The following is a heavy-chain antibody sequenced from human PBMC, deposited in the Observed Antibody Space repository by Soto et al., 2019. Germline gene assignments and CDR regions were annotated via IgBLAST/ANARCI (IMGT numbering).Heavy chain of an antibody. CDR1: GFTFSNSG. V-gene: IGHV3-23*01. CDR2: ISNSGGST. CDR3: AKATSNFDS. Sequence: EVQLLECGGGLVQPGGSLRLSCAASGFTFSNSGMNWVRQAPGKGLEWVSSISNSGGSTFYADSVKGRFTISRDNSKNTLYLQMNGLRADDTAAYYCAKATSNFDSWGQGTLVTVSS. D-gene: IGHD2-2*01. J-gene: IGHJ4*02.